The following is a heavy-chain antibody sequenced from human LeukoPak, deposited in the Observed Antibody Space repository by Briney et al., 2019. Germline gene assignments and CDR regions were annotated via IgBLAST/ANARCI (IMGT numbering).Heavy chain of an antibody. CDR1: GFTLSTYD. CDR2: IGTAGDT. V-gene: IGHV3-13*01. J-gene: IGHJ6*03. CDR3: ARGVDLAGYMDV. Sequence: QTGGSLRLSCAASGFTLSTYDMHWVRQATGKGLEWVAAIGTAGDTYYPGSVKGRFTVSRENARNSLYLQMNSLRAGDTAIYYCARGVDLAGYMDVWGKGTTVTISS. D-gene: IGHD2-21*01.